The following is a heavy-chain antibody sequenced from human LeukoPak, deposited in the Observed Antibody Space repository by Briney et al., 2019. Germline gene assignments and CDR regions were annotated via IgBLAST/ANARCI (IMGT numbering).Heavy chain of an antibody. CDR2: TYYRCKWYN. D-gene: IGHD1-26*01. CDR3: ASGTYYRGMDV. Sequence: SQTLSLTCAMSGDSVSSNSAARNWMRQSPSRGLEWLGRTYYRCKWYNDYAVSVKSRVTINPGTSKNQFSLQLNSVTPEDTAVYYCASGTYYRGMDVWGKGTTVTVSS. J-gene: IGHJ6*03. CDR1: GDSVSSNSAA. V-gene: IGHV6-1*01.